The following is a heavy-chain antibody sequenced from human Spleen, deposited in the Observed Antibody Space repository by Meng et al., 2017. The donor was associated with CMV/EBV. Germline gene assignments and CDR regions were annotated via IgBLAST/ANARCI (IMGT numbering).Heavy chain of an antibody. D-gene: IGHD1-26*01. V-gene: IGHV3-30*04. CDR2: IAYDGSNK. CDR3: ARDYPSGSSVNWFDP. J-gene: IGHJ5*02. Sequence: GCTINNYAMHWVRQAPGKGLEWVALIAYDGSNKFYADSVKGRFTISRDTSKNTLYLQLNSLRTEDTSLYYCARDYPSGSSVNWFDPWGQGTLVTVSS. CDR1: GCTINNYA.